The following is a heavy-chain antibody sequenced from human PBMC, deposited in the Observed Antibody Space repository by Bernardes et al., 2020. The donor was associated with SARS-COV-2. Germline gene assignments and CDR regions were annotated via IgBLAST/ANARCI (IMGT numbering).Heavy chain of an antibody. V-gene: IGHV2-70*04. Sequence: SGPTLLKPTQTLTLTCTFSGFSLSTSAMRVSWIRQPPGKALEWLARIDWDDDKFYSTSLKTRLTISKDTSKNQVVLTMTNMDPVDTATYYCARTYDTRAPFDYWGQGTLVTVSS. J-gene: IGHJ4*02. D-gene: IGHD3-22*01. CDR2: IDWDDDK. CDR1: GFSLSTSAMR. CDR3: ARTYDTRAPFDY.